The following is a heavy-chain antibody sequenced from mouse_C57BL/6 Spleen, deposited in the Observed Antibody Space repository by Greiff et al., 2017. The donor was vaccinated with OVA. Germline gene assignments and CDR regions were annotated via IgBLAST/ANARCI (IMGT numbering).Heavy chain of an antibody. Sequence: QVQLQQPGAELVRPGSSVKLSCKASGYTFTSYWMHWVKQRPIQGLEWIGNIDPSDSETHYNQKFKDKATLTVDKSSSTAYMQLSSLTSEDSAVYYCARGSKGGAMDYWGQGTSVTVSS. CDR1: GYTFTSYW. CDR2: IDPSDSET. V-gene: IGHV1-52*01. CDR3: ARGSKGGAMDY. J-gene: IGHJ4*01. D-gene: IGHD1-3*01.